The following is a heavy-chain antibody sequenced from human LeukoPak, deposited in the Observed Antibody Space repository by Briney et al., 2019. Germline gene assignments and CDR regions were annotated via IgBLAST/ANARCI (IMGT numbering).Heavy chain of an antibody. Sequence: PSETLSLTCTVSGGSISSYYWSWIRQPPGKGLEWIGRIFISGGTNYNPSLRSRVTMSLDTSKNQFSLKLYSVTAADTAVYYCARGGSTLHSAGGHDIEFYYYYYMDVWGKGTTVTISS. CDR2: IFISGGT. CDR3: ARGGSTLHSAGGHDIEFYYYYYMDV. D-gene: IGHD3-9*01. J-gene: IGHJ6*03. CDR1: GGSISSYY. V-gene: IGHV4-4*07.